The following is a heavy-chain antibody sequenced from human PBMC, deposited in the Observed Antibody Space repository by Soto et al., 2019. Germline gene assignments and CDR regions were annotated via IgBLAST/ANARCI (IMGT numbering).Heavy chain of an antibody. D-gene: IGHD4-17*01. J-gene: IGHJ6*02. V-gene: IGHV5-51*03. CDR1: GYSFTSYW. Sequence: EVQLVQSGAEVKKPGESLKISCKGSGYSFTSYWIVWVRQMPGKGLEWMGIIYPGDSDTRYSPAFQGQVTISADKSISTAYLQWSSLKASDTAMYYCALPLDGDYYYYGMDVWGQGTTVTVSS. CDR3: ALPLDGDYYYYGMDV. CDR2: IYPGDSDT.